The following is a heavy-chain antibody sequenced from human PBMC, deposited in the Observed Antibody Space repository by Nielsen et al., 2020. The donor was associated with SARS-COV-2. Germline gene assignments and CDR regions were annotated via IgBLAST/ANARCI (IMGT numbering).Heavy chain of an antibody. CDR1: GFTFSSYA. V-gene: IGHV3-23*01. Sequence: GGSLRLSCAASGFTFSSYAMSWVRQAPGKGLEWVSAISGSGGSTYYADSVKGRLTISRDNAKNSLYLQMNSLRAEDTALYYCAAAGTNYYYGMDVWGQGTTVTVSS. D-gene: IGHD6-13*01. CDR2: ISGSGGST. CDR3: AAAGTNYYYGMDV. J-gene: IGHJ6*02.